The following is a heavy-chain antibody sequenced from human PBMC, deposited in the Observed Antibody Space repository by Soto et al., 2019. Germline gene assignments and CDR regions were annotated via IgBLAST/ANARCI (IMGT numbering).Heavy chain of an antibody. Sequence: SETLSLTCAVYGGSFSGYYWSWIRQPPGKGLEWIGYIYYSGSTNYNPSLKSRVTISVDTSKNQFSLKLSSVTAADTAVYYCARHNGELLYLSWFDPWGQGTLVTVSS. J-gene: IGHJ5*02. V-gene: IGHV4-59*08. CDR1: GGSFSGYY. D-gene: IGHD3-10*01. CDR3: ARHNGELLYLSWFDP. CDR2: IYYSGST.